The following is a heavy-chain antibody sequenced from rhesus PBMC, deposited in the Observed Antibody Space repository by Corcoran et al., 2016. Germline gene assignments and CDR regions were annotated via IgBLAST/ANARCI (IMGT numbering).Heavy chain of an antibody. Sequence: QVQLVQSGAEVKKPGSSVKVSCKASGYTFTDYYMHWVRQAPGQGLEGKGEINPKTGGTNYAQKCQGRVTMTRDTSTGTAYMELSSLRSEDTAVYYCERDPRSVWGQGVLVTVSS. J-gene: IGHJ4*01. D-gene: IGHD2-15*01. CDR3: ERDPRSV. CDR2: INPKTGGT. CDR1: GYTFTDYY. V-gene: IGHV1-138*01.